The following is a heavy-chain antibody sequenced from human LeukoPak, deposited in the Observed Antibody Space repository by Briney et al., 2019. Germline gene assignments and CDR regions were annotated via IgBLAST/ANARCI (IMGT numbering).Heavy chain of an antibody. CDR3: ARGYYGSGSLYYYYMDV. Sequence: ASVKVSCKASGYTFTGYYMHWVRQAPGQGLEWMRWINPNSGGTNYAQKFQGRVTMTRDTSISTAYMELSRLRSDDTAVYYCARGYYGSGSLYYYYMDVWGKGTSVTISS. CDR1: GYTFTGYY. V-gene: IGHV1-2*02. J-gene: IGHJ6*03. CDR2: INPNSGGT. D-gene: IGHD3-10*01.